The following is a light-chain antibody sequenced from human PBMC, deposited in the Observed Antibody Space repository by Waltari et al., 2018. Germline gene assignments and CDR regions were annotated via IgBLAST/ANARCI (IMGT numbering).Light chain of an antibody. CDR2: GAS. J-gene: IGKJ1*01. Sequence: EIMLTQSPGPLSLSPGERAPLPCRAIQSIGIYLAWYQQRPGQAPRLLIYGASNRATGIPDRFSGSGSGTDFSLTISRLDPEDFAVYYCQHYVRLPVTFGHGTKVEIK. V-gene: IGKV3-20*01. CDR1: QSIGIY. CDR3: QHYVRLPVT.